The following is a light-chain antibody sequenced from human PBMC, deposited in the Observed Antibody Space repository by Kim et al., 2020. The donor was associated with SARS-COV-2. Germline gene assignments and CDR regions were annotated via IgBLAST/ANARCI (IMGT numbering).Light chain of an antibody. Sequence: PASISRKSSQTLPPIDGKTYLAWYVQRPGQSPQLLIYEVSKRFSGVPDRFSGGGSGTDFTLKISRVEAEDVGVYYCMQSIRPPVTFGPGTKVDIK. CDR2: EVS. CDR1: QTLPPIDGKTY. J-gene: IGKJ3*01. CDR3: MQSIRPPVT. V-gene: IGKV2D-29*02.